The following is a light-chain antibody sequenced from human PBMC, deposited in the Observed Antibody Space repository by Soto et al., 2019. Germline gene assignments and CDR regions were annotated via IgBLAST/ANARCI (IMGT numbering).Light chain of an antibody. CDR2: GIS. V-gene: IGKV3-20*01. CDR1: QSVSSSY. J-gene: IGKJ1*01. CDR3: QQYVTSSPRT. Sequence: IVLTQSPAILALSPGDRATLSCRDSQSVSSSYLAWYQHKPGQAPRLLRYGISRRATGIPDRFSGSGSGTDFTLTITRLEPEDFAVYYCQQYVTSSPRTFGQGTKVDIK.